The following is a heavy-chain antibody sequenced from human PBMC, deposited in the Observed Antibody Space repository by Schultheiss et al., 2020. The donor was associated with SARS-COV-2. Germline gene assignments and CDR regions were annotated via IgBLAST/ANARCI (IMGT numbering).Heavy chain of an antibody. CDR2: INSDGSST. CDR1: GFTFSSYW. Sequence: GGSLRLSCAASGFTFSSYWMHWVRQAPGKGLVWVSRINSDGSSTSYADSVKGRFTISRDNAKNTLYLQMNSLRAEDTAVYYCARASTYSSSWSDYYYYYMDVWGKGTTVTVSS. D-gene: IGHD6-13*01. CDR3: ARASTYSSSWSDYYYYYMDV. V-gene: IGHV3-74*01. J-gene: IGHJ6*03.